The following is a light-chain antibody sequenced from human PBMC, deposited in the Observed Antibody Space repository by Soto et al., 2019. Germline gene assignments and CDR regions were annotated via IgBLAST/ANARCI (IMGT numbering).Light chain of an antibody. Sequence: QSALTQPPSASGSPGQSVTISCTGTSSDVGGYNYVSWYQQHPVKAPKLMIYEVSKRPSGVPDRFSGSKSGNTASLTVSGLQAEYEADYYCSSYAGSHNVVFGGGTKLTVL. CDR3: SSYAGSHNVV. J-gene: IGLJ2*01. V-gene: IGLV2-8*01. CDR2: EVS. CDR1: SSDVGGYNY.